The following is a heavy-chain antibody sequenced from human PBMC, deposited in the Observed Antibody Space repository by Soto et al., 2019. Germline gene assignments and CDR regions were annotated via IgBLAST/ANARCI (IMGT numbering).Heavy chain of an antibody. Sequence: SETLSLTCAVYGGSFSGYYWSWIRQPPGKGLEWIGEINHSGSTNYNPSLKSRVTISVDTSKNQFSLKLSSVTAADTAVYYCARGLVGVKVAATGGYWFDPWGQGTMVTVS. J-gene: IGHJ5*02. D-gene: IGHD2-15*01. CDR2: INHSGST. CDR1: GGSFSGYY. V-gene: IGHV4-34*01. CDR3: ARGLVGVKVAATGGYWFDP.